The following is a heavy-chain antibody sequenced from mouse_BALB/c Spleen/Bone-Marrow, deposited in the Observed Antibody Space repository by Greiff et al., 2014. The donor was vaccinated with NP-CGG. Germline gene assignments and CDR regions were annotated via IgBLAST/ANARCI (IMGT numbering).Heavy chain of an antibody. CDR2: IDPSDSYT. CDR1: GYTFTSHW. Sequence: QVQLKDSGAELVKPGASVKLSCKASGYTFTSHWVHWVKQRPGQGLEWIGEIDPSDSYTNYNQKFKGKATLTVDKSSSTAYMQLSSLTSEDSAVYYCARDSITTVVATDYWGQGTTLTVSS. D-gene: IGHD1-1*01. V-gene: IGHV1-69*02. J-gene: IGHJ2*01. CDR3: ARDSITTVVATDY.